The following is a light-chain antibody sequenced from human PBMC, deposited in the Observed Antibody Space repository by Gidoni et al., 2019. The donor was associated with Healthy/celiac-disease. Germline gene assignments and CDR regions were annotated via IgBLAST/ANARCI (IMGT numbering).Light chain of an antibody. J-gene: IGKJ5*01. CDR3: QQLNSYPQPVT. V-gene: IGKV1-9*01. CDR2: AAS. CDR1: QGISSY. Sequence: IQLTQSPSSLSASVGDRVTITCRASQGISSYLAWYQQKPGKAPKLLIYAASTLQSGVPSRFSGSGSGTDFTLTISSLQPEDFATYYCQQLNSYPQPVTFXXXTRLEIK.